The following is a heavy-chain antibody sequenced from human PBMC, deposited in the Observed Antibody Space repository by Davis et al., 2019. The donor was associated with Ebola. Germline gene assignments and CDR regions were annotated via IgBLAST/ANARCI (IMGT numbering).Heavy chain of an antibody. CDR3: SVAGTGKADY. V-gene: IGHV3-21*01. CDR2: ISSSSSYI. D-gene: IGHD6-19*01. J-gene: IGHJ4*02. CDR1: GFTVSSNY. Sequence: GESLKISCAASGFTVSSNYMSWVRQAPGKGLEWVSSISSSSSYIYYADSVKGRFTISRDNAKNSLYLQMNSLRAEDTAVYYCSVAGTGKADYWGQGTLVTVSS.